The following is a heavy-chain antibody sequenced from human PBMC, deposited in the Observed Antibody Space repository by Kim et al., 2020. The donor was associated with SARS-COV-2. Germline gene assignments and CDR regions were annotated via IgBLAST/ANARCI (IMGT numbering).Heavy chain of an antibody. CDR1: GFTFSNYW. CDR2: IKEDGSEK. V-gene: IGHV3-7*01. Sequence: GGSLRLSCAASGFTFSNYWMSWVRQAPGKGLEWVANIKEDGSEKHYVDSVKGRFTISRDNAKNSLYLQMNSLRVEDTAMYYCARARAFEVWGLGTMVIVSS. J-gene: IGHJ3*01. CDR3: ARARAFEV.